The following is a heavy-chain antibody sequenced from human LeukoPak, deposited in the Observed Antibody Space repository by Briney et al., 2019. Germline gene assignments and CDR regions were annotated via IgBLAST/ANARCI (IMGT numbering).Heavy chain of an antibody. CDR1: GYTFTSYG. V-gene: IGHV1-18*01. Sequence: ASVKVSCKASGYTFTSYGISWVRQAPGQGLEWMGWISAYNGNTNYAQKLQGRVTVTTDTSTSTAYMELRSLRSDDTAVYYCARAAYCSGGSCYFLPLDYWGQGTLVTVSS. D-gene: IGHD2-15*01. CDR2: ISAYNGNT. J-gene: IGHJ4*02. CDR3: ARAAYCSGGSCYFLPLDY.